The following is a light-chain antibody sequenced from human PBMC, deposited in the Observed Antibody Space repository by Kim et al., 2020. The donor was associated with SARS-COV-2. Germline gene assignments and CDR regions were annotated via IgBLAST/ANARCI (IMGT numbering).Light chain of an antibody. CDR2: GAA. Sequence: SPGERATPAGRASRRLRSRYLAGSQMKPGQAPRRLIYGAASRDTGIPDRFSGSGSGPDFVPTISRLEPEVFAVYYCQQYGYSLSFGGGTKVDI. V-gene: IGKV3-20*01. J-gene: IGKJ4*01. CDR3: QQYGYSLS. CDR1: RRLRSRY.